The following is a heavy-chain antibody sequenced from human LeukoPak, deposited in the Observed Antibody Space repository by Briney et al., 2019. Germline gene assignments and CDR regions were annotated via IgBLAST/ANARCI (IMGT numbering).Heavy chain of an antibody. CDR2: IRTKDYGGTT. J-gene: IGHJ4*02. D-gene: IGHD2-8*01. Sequence: GGSLRLSCTASGFTFSNYAMSWVRQAPGKGLEWVGFIRTKDYGGTTEYVASVKGRFTISRDDSKSVARLQLNSLKTEDTAVYYCARDRLQWSTPMGFDYWGQGTLVTVSS. CDR3: ARDRLQWSTPMGFDY. V-gene: IGHV3-49*04. CDR1: GFTFSNYA.